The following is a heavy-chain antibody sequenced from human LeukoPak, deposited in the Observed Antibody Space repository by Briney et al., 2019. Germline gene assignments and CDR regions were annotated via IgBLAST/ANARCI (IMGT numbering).Heavy chain of an antibody. J-gene: IGHJ4*02. D-gene: IGHD5-18*01. CDR3: ASNPFVDTAMVHFDY. CDR2: ISSSSSYI. V-gene: IGHV3-21*01. Sequence: PGGSLRLSCAASGFTFSSYSMNWVRQAPGKGLEWVSSISSSSSYIYYADSVKGRFTISRDNAKNSLYLQMNSLRAEDTAVYYCASNPFVDTAMVHFDYWGQGTLVTVSS. CDR1: GFTFSSYS.